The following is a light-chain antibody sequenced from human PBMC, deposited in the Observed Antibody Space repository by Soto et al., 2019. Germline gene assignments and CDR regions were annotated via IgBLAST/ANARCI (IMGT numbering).Light chain of an antibody. V-gene: IGKV1-5*03. CDR1: QTVTSW. CDR2: KAS. Sequence: DIQMTQSPSTLSASVGDRVTITCRASQTVTSWLAWYQQKPGKAPKLLIYKASSLESGVPSRFSGSGSGTEFTLTITSLQPDDFATYYCQQYYSSWTFDQGTKVEVK. J-gene: IGKJ1*01. CDR3: QQYYSSWT.